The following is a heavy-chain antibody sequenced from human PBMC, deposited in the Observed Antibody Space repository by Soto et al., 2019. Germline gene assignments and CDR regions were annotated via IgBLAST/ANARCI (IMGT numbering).Heavy chain of an antibody. J-gene: IGHJ4*02. CDR3: ARDLGQTTTLGDY. CDR2: IIPIFGTA. D-gene: IGHD1-1*01. V-gene: IGHV1-69*13. CDR1: GYSFTSYG. Sequence: GASVKVSCKACGYSFTSYGISWVRQAPGQGLEWMGGIIPIFGTANYAQKFQGRVTITADESTSTAYMELSSLRSEDTAVYYCARDLGQTTTLGDYWGQGTLVTVSS.